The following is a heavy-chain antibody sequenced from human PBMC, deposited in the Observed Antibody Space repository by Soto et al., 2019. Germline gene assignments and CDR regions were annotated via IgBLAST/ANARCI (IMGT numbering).Heavy chain of an antibody. Sequence: SATLSLTCAVSGGSFRGYFWSWIRQSPAKGLEWIGEINDSGNTYYNPSFKSRLTISVDTSTSQISLRLTSVTAADSAVYYCQGGDFWGQGTRVTVSS. CDR2: INDSGNT. CDR3: QGGDF. CDR1: GGSFRGYF. V-gene: IGHV4-34*01. J-gene: IGHJ4*02. D-gene: IGHD3-16*01.